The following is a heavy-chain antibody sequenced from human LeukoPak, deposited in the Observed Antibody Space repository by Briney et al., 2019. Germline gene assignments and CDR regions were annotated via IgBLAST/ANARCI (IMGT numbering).Heavy chain of an antibody. V-gene: IGHV3-33*01. CDR1: GFTFSRYG. CDR2: IWYDGSNK. Sequence: PGGSLRLSCAASGFTFSRYGMHWVRQAPGKGLEWVAVIWYDGSNKSYGDSVKGRFTISRDNSKSTLYLQMNSLRAEDTAVYYCARVPLYDILTGYSDYWGQGTLVTVSS. CDR3: ARVPLYDILTGYSDY. D-gene: IGHD3-9*01. J-gene: IGHJ4*02.